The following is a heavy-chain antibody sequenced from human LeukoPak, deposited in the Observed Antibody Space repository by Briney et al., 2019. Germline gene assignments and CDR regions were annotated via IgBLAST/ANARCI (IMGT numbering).Heavy chain of an antibody. J-gene: IGHJ4*02. CDR3: ARGYDSSGYHTFDY. V-gene: IGHV4-59*08. D-gene: IGHD3-22*01. CDR1: GGSISSYY. Sequence: PSETLSLTCTVSGGSISSYYWSWIRQPPGKGLEWIGYIYYSGSTNYNPSLKSRVTISVDTSKNQFSLKLSSVTAADTAVYYCARGYDSSGYHTFDYWGQGTLVTVSS. CDR2: IYYSGST.